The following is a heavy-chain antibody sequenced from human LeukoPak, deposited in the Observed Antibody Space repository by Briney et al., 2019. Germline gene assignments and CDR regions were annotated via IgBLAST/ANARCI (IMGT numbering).Heavy chain of an antibody. CDR2: FYYCGST. V-gene: IGHV4-30-4*01. D-gene: IGHD4-17*01. CDR3: ARDFADYGDFESGYGMDV. Sequence: LSETLSLTCTVSGGSNRSGDYYGRWIRRPPGKGLEWIGYFYYCGSTYYNPSRKSRVTISVDTSKNQFSLKLSSVTAADTAVYYCARDFADYGDFESGYGMDVWGKGTTVTVSS. J-gene: IGHJ6*04. CDR1: GGSNRSGDYY.